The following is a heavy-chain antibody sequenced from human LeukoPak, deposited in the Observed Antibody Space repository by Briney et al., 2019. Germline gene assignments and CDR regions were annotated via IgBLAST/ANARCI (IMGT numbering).Heavy chain of an antibody. CDR3: AESRTVRGDYFDY. Sequence: GASLRLSCAASGFTFSSYAMSWVRQAPGKGLEWVSAISGSGGSTYYADSVKGRFTISRDNSKNTLYLQMNSLRAEDTAVYYCAESRTVRGDYFDYWGQGTLVTVSS. V-gene: IGHV3-23*01. CDR2: ISGSGGST. D-gene: IGHD3-10*01. CDR1: GFTFSSYA. J-gene: IGHJ4*02.